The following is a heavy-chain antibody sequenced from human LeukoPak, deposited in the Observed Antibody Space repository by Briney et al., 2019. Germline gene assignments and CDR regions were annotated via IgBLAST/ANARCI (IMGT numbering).Heavy chain of an antibody. CDR3: ARGLSNQYYDFWSGYYPFDY. CDR2: MNPNSGNT. D-gene: IGHD3-3*01. J-gene: IGHJ4*02. Sequence: ASVKVSCKDSGYTFTSYDINWVRQATGQGLEWMGWMNPNSGNTGNAQKFQGRVTMTRNTSISTAYMELSSLRSEDTAVYYCARGLSNQYYDFWSGYYPFDYWGQGTLVTVSS. V-gene: IGHV1-8*01. CDR1: GYTFTSYD.